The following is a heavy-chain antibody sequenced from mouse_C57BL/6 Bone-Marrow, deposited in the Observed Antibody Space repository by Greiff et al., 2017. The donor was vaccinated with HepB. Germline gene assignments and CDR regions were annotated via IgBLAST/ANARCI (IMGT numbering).Heavy chain of an antibody. V-gene: IGHV1-85*01. CDR3: ARDDYDWAWFAY. Sequence: VQLQQSGPELVKPGASVKLSCKASGYTFTSYDINWVKQRPGQGLEWIGWIYPGGGSTKYNEKFKGKATLTVDTSSSTAYMELHSLTSEDSAVYFCARDDYDWAWFAYWGQGTLVTVSA. CDR1: GYTFTSYD. J-gene: IGHJ3*01. CDR2: IYPGGGST. D-gene: IGHD2-4*01.